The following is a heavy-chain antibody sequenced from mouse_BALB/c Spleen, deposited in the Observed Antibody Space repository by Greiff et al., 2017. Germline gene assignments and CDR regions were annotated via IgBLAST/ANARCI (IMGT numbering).Heavy chain of an antibody. CDR2: ISYDGSN. V-gene: IGHV3-6*02. CDR1: GYSITSGYY. J-gene: IGHJ1*01. Sequence: EVKLMESGPGLVKPSQSLSLTCSVTGYSITSGYYWNWIRQFPGNKLEWMGYISYDGSNNYNPSLKNRISITRDTSKNQFFLKLNSVTTEDTATYYCAREGYGYDWYFDVWGAGTTVTVSS. D-gene: IGHD2-2*01. CDR3: AREGYGYDWYFDV.